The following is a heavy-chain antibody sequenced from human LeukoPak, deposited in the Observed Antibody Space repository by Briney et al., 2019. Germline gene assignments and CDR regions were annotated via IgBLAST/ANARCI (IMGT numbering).Heavy chain of an antibody. Sequence: SVKGRFTISRDNSKNTLYLQMNSLRAEDTAVYYCARGGGYCSSTSCSDAFDIWGQGTMVTVSS. D-gene: IGHD2-2*01. J-gene: IGHJ3*02. CDR3: ARGGGYCSSTSCSDAFDI. V-gene: IGHV3-30*01.